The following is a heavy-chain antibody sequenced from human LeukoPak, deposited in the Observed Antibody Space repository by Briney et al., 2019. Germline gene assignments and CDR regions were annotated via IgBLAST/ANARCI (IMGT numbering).Heavy chain of an antibody. Sequence: GGSLRLSCAASGFTFSTYAMHWVRQAPGKRLEYVSAISTNGDGTYYANSVKGRFTISRDNSKNTLYLQMGSLRVEDMAVYYCARWGSTSCYDYWGQGTLVTVSS. J-gene: IGHJ4*02. CDR2: ISTNGDGT. D-gene: IGHD2-2*01. V-gene: IGHV3-64*01. CDR1: GFTFSTYA. CDR3: ARWGSTSCYDY.